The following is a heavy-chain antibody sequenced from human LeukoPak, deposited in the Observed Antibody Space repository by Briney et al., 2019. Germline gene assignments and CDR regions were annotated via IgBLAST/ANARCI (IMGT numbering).Heavy chain of an antibody. CDR3: ARSPLLAAYCSSTSCFRRDLYYFDY. J-gene: IGHJ4*02. Sequence: GGSLRLSCAASGFTFSSYWMHWVRQAPGKGLVWVSRINSDGSSTSYADSVKGRFTISRDNAKNTLYLQMNSQRAEDTAVYYCARSPLLAAYCSSTSCFRRDLYYFDYWGQGTLVTVSS. CDR1: GFTFSSYW. D-gene: IGHD2-2*01. V-gene: IGHV3-74*01. CDR2: INSDGSST.